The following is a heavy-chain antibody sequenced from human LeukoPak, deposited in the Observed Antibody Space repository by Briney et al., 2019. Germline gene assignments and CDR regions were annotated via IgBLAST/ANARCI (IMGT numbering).Heavy chain of an antibody. CDR3: ARVPITLAGTKDAKYFQH. V-gene: IGHV3-74*01. CDR1: GFAFSRYW. J-gene: IGHJ1*01. Sequence: GGSLRLSCAASGFAFSRYWMHWVRQAPGKGLVWVSRINSDGSSTTYADSVKGRFAISRDNAKNTLYLQMNSLRAEDTALYYCARVPITLAGTKDAKYFQHWGQGTLVTVSS. CDR2: INSDGSST. D-gene: IGHD6-19*01.